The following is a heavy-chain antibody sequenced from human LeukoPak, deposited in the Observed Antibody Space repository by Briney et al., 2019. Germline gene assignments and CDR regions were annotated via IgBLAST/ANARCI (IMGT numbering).Heavy chain of an antibody. CDR2: ISGFGGTT. CDR1: GFTFSSYA. CDR3: AKLKSLGKRNTGNYYFDY. D-gene: IGHD1-26*01. V-gene: IGHV3-23*01. Sequence: QPGGSLRLSCAASGFTFSSYAMSWVRQAPGKGLEWVSAISGFGGTTYYADSMKGRFTISRDNSRDNSKNTLFLQMNSLRAEDTAVYYCAKLKSLGKRNTGNYYFDYWGQGTLVTVSS. J-gene: IGHJ4*02.